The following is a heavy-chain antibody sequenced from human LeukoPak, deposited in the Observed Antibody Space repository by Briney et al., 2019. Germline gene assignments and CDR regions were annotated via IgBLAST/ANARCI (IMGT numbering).Heavy chain of an antibody. CDR1: GYTFTGYY. V-gene: IGHV1-2*02. J-gene: IGHJ5*02. Sequence: ASVKVSCKASGYTFTGYYMHWVRQAPGQGLEWMGWINPNSGGTNYAQKFQGRVTMTRDTSISTAYMELSRLRSDDMAVYYCARATCKTDCAGFDPWGQGTLVTVSS. CDR2: INPNSGGT. CDR3: ARATCKTDCAGFDP. D-gene: IGHD3/OR15-3a*01.